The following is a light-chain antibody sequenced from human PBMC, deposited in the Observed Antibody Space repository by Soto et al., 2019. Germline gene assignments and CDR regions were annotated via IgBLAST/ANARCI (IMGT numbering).Light chain of an antibody. Sequence: QSVLTQPASVSGSPGQSITISCTGTSSDVGGYNYVSWYQQHPGKAPKLMIYEVSNRPSGVSNRFSGSKSGNTASLTISGLQAEDEADYYCSSYTSSNIYVFGRGTKVTVL. J-gene: IGLJ1*01. CDR3: SSYTSSNIYV. CDR1: SSDVGGYNY. V-gene: IGLV2-14*01. CDR2: EVS.